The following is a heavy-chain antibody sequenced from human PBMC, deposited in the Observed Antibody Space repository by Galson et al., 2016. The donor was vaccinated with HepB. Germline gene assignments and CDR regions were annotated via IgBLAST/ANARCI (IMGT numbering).Heavy chain of an antibody. Sequence: ETLSLTCAVSGGSISSDTWWSWVRQPPGKGLEWIGEVYRSGTANYNPSLKSRFVISLDKSKNQFSLTVNSVTAADTAVYYCAGGKLATGWGYWGQGTLVIVSS. CDR2: VYRSGTA. V-gene: IGHV4-4*02. CDR3: AGGKLATGWGY. D-gene: IGHD4-23*01. CDR1: GGSISSDTW. J-gene: IGHJ4*02.